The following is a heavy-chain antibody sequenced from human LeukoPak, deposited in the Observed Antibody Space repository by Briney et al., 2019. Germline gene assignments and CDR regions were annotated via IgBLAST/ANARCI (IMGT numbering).Heavy chain of an antibody. Sequence: PGGSLRLSCAASGFTFNSFALDWVRQAPGKGLEWVSAISGSGGSTYYADSVKGRFTISRDNSKRTLYLQMNSLRVEDTAVYYCAKDGGLWVSAHWGDSWGRGTLVTVSS. CDR1: GFTFNSFA. CDR2: ISGSGGST. V-gene: IGHV3-23*01. CDR3: AKDGGLWVSAHWGDS. J-gene: IGHJ4*02. D-gene: IGHD7-27*01.